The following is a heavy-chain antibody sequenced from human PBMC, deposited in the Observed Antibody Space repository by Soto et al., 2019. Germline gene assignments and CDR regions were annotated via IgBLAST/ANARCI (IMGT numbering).Heavy chain of an antibody. V-gene: IGHV2-5*02. CDR2: IYWDDEK. CDR3: AHRPHRSERRYFDT. CDR1: GFSLSTRGVG. Sequence: QITLKESGPTLVKPTQTLTLTCTFSGFSLSTRGVGVGWIRQPPGKALEWLALIYWDDEKRYSPCLKSRLPITKDTSKNQVVLTMSDMDPVDTAAYYCAHRPHRSERRYFDTWGEGTLVTVSS. D-gene: IGHD3-9*01. J-gene: IGHJ5*02.